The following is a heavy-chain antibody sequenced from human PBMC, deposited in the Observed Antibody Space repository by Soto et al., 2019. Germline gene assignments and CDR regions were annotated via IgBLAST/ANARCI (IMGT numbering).Heavy chain of an antibody. J-gene: IGHJ4*02. CDR2: IYHSGST. V-gene: IGHV4-38-2*01. CDR3: ASRRYYYDSSGYYDY. CDR1: GYSISSGYY. Sequence: SETLSLTCAVSGYSISSGYYWGWIRQPPGKGLEWIGSIYHSGSTYYNPSLKSRVTISVDTSKNQFSLKLSSVTAADTAVYYCASRRYYYDSSGYYDYWGPGALVTVSS. D-gene: IGHD3-22*01.